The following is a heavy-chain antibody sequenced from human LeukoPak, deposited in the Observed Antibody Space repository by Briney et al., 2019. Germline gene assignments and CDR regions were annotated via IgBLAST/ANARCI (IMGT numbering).Heavy chain of an antibody. V-gene: IGHV4-34*01. CDR3: ARPVGGWFDP. CDR2: VNLSGVT. CDR1: GGSFSGYY. Sequence: PSETLSLTCAVYGGSFSGYYWSWVPQPPGMGLEWIGEVNLSGVTNYNPSLESRITMSRDTSKNHFSLKLSSVTAADTAVYYCARPVGGWFDPWGQGTLVTVSS. D-gene: IGHD3-16*01. J-gene: IGHJ5*02.